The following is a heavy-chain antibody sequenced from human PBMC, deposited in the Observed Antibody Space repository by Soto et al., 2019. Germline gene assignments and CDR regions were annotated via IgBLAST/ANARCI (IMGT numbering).Heavy chain of an antibody. Sequence: QVQLVQSGAEVKKPGSSVKVSCKASGGTFSSYAISWVRQAPGQGLEWMGGIIPIFGTANYAQKFQGRVTITADESTSTAYMELSSLRAEHTAVYYCASTRFVVVVAATPYSSGMDVWGQEPTVTVSS. V-gene: IGHV1-69*01. CDR2: IIPIFGTA. CDR3: ASTRFVVVVAATPYSSGMDV. CDR1: GGTFSSYA. D-gene: IGHD2-15*01. J-gene: IGHJ6*02.